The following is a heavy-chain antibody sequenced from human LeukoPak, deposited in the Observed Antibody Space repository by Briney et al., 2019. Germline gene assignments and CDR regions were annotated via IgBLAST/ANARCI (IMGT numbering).Heavy chain of an antibody. J-gene: IGHJ5*02. D-gene: IGHD3-10*01. CDR3: AREWTMVRGVIGYNRFDP. CDR1: GGSISSYY. V-gene: IGHV4-59*01. CDR2: IYYSGST. Sequence: SETLSLTCTVSGGSISSYYWSWIRQPPGKGLEWIGYIYYSGSTNYNPSLKSRVTISVDTSKNQFSLKLSSVTAADTAVYYCAREWTMVRGVIGYNRFDPWGQGTLVTVSS.